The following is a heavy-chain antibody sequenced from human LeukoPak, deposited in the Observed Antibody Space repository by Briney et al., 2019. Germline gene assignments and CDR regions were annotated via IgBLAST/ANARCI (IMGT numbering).Heavy chain of an antibody. CDR3: ATLDCAGRCGD. CDR1: GFIFSDYY. D-gene: IGHD2-21*01. Sequence: GGSLRLSCAASGFIFSDYYMSWIRQAPGKGLEWVSYISTRVDTTYYANSVKGRFTISRDNDKQSLYLQMNSLRAEDTAVYYCATLDCAGRCGDWGQGTLVTVSS. J-gene: IGHJ4*02. CDR2: ISTRVDTT. V-gene: IGHV3-11*04.